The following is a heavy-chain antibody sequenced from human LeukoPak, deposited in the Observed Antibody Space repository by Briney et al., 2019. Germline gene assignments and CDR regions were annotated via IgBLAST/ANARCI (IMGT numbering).Heavy chain of an antibody. Sequence: SVKVSCKASGGTFSSYAISWVRQAPGQGLEWMGGIIPIFGTANHAQKFQGRVTITADESTSTAYMELSSLRSEDTAVYYCAREGIAAEGLFDYWGQGTLVTVSS. CDR3: AREGIAAEGLFDY. CDR1: GGTFSSYA. CDR2: IIPIFGTA. D-gene: IGHD6-13*01. J-gene: IGHJ4*02. V-gene: IGHV1-69*13.